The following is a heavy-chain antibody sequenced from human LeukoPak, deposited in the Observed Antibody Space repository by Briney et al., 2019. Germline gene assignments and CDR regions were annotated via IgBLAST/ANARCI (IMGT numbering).Heavy chain of an antibody. Sequence: ASVKVSCKASGYTFTSYAMHWVRQAPGQRLEWMGWINAGNGNTKYSQKFQGRVTITRDTSASTAYMELSSLGSEDTAVYYCARSKQWLNYYYYYGMDVWGQGTTVTVSS. D-gene: IGHD6-19*01. CDR1: GYTFTSYA. CDR2: INAGNGNT. J-gene: IGHJ6*02. CDR3: ARSKQWLNYYYYYGMDV. V-gene: IGHV1-3*01.